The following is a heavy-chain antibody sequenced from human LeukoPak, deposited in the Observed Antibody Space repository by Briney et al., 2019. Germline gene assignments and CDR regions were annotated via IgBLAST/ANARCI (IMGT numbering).Heavy chain of an antibody. Sequence: PSETLSLTCTVSGGSISSGDYYWSWIRQPPGKGLEWIGYIYYSGSTYYNPSLKSRVTISVDTSKNLFSLKLSSVTAADTAVYYCARATSGSYSPDAFDIWGQGTMVTVSS. D-gene: IGHD1-26*01. J-gene: IGHJ3*02. CDR2: IYYSGST. CDR3: ARATSGSYSPDAFDI. V-gene: IGHV4-30-4*08. CDR1: GGSISSGDYY.